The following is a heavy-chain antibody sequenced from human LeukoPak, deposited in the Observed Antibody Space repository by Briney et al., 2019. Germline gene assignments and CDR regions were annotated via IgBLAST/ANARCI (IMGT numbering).Heavy chain of an antibody. Sequence: SETLSLTCTVSGGSISSGSYYWSWIRQPAGKGLEWIGRIYTSGSTNYNPSLKSRVTISVDTSKNQFSLKLSSVTAADTAVYYCARHAYDSSGYYGYWGQGTLVTVSS. CDR3: ARHAYDSSGYYGY. J-gene: IGHJ4*02. CDR2: IYTSGST. CDR1: GGSISSGSYY. V-gene: IGHV4-61*02. D-gene: IGHD3-22*01.